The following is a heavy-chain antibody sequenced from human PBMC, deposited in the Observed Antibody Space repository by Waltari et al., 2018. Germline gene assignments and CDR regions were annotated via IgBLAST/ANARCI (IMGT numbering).Heavy chain of an antibody. Sequence: QVQLVQSGAEVKKPGASVKVSCKASGYTFTDYYVHWVRQAPGQGLEWMGWLNPNSGDTNYPQNIQGRVTMTKDTSIRTAYMELSRLTSDDTAVYYCARGRYYYDSSTYYHDAFDVWGQGTMVTVSS. V-gene: IGHV1-2*02. CDR3: ARGRYYYDSSTYYHDAFDV. CDR2: LNPNSGDT. D-gene: IGHD3-22*01. CDR1: GYTFTDYY. J-gene: IGHJ3*01.